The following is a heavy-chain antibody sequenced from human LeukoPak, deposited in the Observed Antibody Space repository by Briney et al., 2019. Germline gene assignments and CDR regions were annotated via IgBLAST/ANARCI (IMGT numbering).Heavy chain of an antibody. CDR2: IQTDGST. Sequence: GGSLTLSCAASGFTFTNFWMNWFRQTPGKGLMWVSRIQTDGSTRYAESVKGRFTISRDNAKNTVYLQMNTLSAEDTAIYYCARGLHWNDFNWFDSWGQGTLVTVSS. J-gene: IGHJ5*01. CDR3: ARGLHWNDFNWFDS. V-gene: IGHV3-74*01. CDR1: GFTFTNFW. D-gene: IGHD1-1*01.